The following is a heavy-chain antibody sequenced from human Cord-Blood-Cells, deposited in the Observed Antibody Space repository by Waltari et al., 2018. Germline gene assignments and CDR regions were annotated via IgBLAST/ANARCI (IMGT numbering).Heavy chain of an antibody. CDR1: GYTLTELS. J-gene: IGHJ4*02. D-gene: IGHD4-4*01. CDR2: FDPEDGET. Sequence: QVQLVQSGAEVKKPGASVKVSCKVSGYTLTELSMHWVRQAPGKGLEWTGGFDPEDGETIYAQKVQCIVTITEDTATDTAYMELSSLRSEDTAVYYCATDGDGYNNVDYWGQGTLFTVSP. CDR3: ATDGDGYNNVDY. V-gene: IGHV1-24*01.